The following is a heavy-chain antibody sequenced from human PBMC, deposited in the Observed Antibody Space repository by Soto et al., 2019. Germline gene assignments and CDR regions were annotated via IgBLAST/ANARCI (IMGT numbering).Heavy chain of an antibody. Sequence: GGSLRLSCAASGFTFSAYGMHWVRQAPGKGLEWVSYISSSGTTIFYADSLRGRFTISRDNAKKSLYLQMNSLRGEDTAVYYCAREPSNWNYCFDYWGQGTLVTVSS. D-gene: IGHD1-7*01. CDR1: GFTFSAYG. CDR2: ISSSGTTI. CDR3: AREPSNWNYCFDY. V-gene: IGHV3-48*04. J-gene: IGHJ4*02.